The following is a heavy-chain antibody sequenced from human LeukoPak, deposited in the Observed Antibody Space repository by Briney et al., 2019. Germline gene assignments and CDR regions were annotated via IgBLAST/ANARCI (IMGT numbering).Heavy chain of an antibody. CDR1: GFTFSSYS. D-gene: IGHD5-12*01. J-gene: IGHJ4*02. V-gene: IGHV3-21*01. CDR2: ISSSSSYI. CDR3: ARDGYSGYEGPFDY. Sequence: GGSLRLSCAASGFTFSSYSMNWVRQAPGKGLEWVSSISSSSSYIYYADSVKGRFTISRDNAKNSLYLQMNSLRAEDTAVYYCARDGYSGYEGPFDYWGQGTLVTVSS.